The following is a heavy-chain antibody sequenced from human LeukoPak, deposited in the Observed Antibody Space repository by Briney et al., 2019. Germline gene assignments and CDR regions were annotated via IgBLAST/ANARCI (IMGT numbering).Heavy chain of an antibody. D-gene: IGHD6-19*01. CDR1: GGSFSGYY. CDR3: ASFLRLGYDAFDI. V-gene: IGHV4-34*01. Sequence: PSETLSLTCAVYGGSFSGYYWSWIRQPPGKGLEWIGEIYHSGSTNYNPSLKSRVTISVDKSKNQFSLKLSSVTAADTAVYYCASFLRLGYDAFDIWGQGTMVTVSS. J-gene: IGHJ3*02. CDR2: IYHSGST.